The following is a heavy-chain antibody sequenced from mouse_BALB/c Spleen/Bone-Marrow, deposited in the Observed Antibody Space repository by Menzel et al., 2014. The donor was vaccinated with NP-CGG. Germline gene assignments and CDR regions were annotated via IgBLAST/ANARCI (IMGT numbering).Heavy chain of an antibody. V-gene: IGHV1-5*01. CDR2: IYPGNSDT. CDR1: GYTFTSYR. D-gene: IGHD2-4*01. CDR3: TRVITTGSAWFAY. Sequence: VQLQQSGTVLARPGASVQMSCKASGYTFTSYRMHWVKQRPGQGLEWIGAIYPGNSDTSYNQKFKGKAKLTAVTSTSTAYMELSSRKNEGSAVYYRTRVITTGSAWFAYWRQGTLVTVSA. J-gene: IGHJ3*01.